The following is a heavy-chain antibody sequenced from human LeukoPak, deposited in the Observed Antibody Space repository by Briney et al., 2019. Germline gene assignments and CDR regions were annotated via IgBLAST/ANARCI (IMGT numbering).Heavy chain of an antibody. CDR2: IYHSGST. J-gene: IGHJ5*02. CDR1: GYSISSGYY. CDR3: ARSSYQLIYGEKNNWFDP. Sequence: SETLSLTCAVSGYSISSGYYWGWIRQPPGKGLEWIGSIYHSGSTYYNPSLKSRVTISVDTSKNQFSLKLSSVTAAGTAVYYCARSSYQLIYGEKNNWFDPWGQGTLVTVSS. D-gene: IGHD2-2*02. V-gene: IGHV4-38-2*01.